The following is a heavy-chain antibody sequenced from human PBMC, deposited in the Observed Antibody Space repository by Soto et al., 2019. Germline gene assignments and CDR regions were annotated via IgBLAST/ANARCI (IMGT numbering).Heavy chain of an antibody. CDR3: ARLALEVRGVIGWFDP. V-gene: IGHV1-18*01. J-gene: IGHJ5*02. D-gene: IGHD3-10*01. CDR1: CYTFTSYG. CDR2: ISAYNGNT. Sequence: ASVKVTCKASCYTFTSYGISWVRQAPGQGLEWMGWISAYNGNTNYAQKLQGRVTMTTDTSTSTAYMELRSLRSDDTAVYYCARLALEVRGVIGWFDPWGQGTLVTVSS.